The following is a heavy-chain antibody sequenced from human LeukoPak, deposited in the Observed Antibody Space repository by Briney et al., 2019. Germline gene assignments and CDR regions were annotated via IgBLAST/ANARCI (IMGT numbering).Heavy chain of an antibody. CDR1: GGSFSDNY. J-gene: IGHJ5*02. D-gene: IGHD3-9*01. CDR2: IYTSGST. V-gene: IGHV4-4*07. Sequence: SETLSLTCAVFGGSFSDNYWSWFRQPAGKGLEWIGRIYTSGSTNYNPSLKSRVTISVDTSKNQFSLKLSSVTAADTAVYYCARDLTPNWFDPWGQGTLVTVSS. CDR3: ARDLTPNWFDP.